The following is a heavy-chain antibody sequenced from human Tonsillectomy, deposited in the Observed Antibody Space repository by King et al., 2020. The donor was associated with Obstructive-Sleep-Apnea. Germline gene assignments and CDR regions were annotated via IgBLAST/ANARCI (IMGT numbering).Heavy chain of an antibody. V-gene: IGHV1-46*01. CDR2: IIVSGSTA. J-gene: IGHJ5*02. CDR3: ARGGGSGWLLRWFDP. D-gene: IGHD6-25*01. Sequence: QLVQSGAEVKKPGASVKVSCTASGYTFTSYRIHWVRQAPGHGLDWMGMIIVSGSTATYAQKFQARVTMTIDTSTNTVYMELSTLTSEDTAMYFCARGGGSGWLLRWFDPWGQGTRVTVSS. CDR1: GYTFTSYR.